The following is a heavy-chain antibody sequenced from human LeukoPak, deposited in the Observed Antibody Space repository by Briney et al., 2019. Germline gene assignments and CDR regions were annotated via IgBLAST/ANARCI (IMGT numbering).Heavy chain of an antibody. CDR2: IRSSSSNI. J-gene: IGHJ6*04. D-gene: IGHD3-10*01. CDR1: GFTLSNYD. V-gene: IGHV3-48*03. CDR3: ARRSGLGEGYYYYPMDV. Sequence: GGSLRLSCGVSGFTLSNYDMNWVRQAPGKGLEWVSSIRSSSSNIYFADSVKGRFTISRDNAKNSVYLQMNSLRAGDTAVYYCARRSGLGEGYYYYPMDVWGKGTTVTVSS.